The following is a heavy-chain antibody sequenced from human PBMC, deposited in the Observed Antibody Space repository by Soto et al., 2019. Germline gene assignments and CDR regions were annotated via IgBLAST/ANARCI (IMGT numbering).Heavy chain of an antibody. Sequence: GGSLRLSCEVSGFSFGSYAFHWVRQAPGKGLEWLSVISYHGREIYYADSVKDRFTISRDSFKNTVYLQMNSLRPDDTALYYCAIYPVAVTGSFIDGWGQGTLVSVAS. J-gene: IGHJ4*01. CDR1: GFSFGSYA. V-gene: IGHV3-30-3*01. CDR3: AIYPVAVTGSFIDG. D-gene: IGHD6-19*01. CDR2: ISYHGREI.